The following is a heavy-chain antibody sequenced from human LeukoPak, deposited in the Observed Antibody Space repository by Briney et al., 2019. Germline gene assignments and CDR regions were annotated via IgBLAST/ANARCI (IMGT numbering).Heavy chain of an antibody. CDR3: TTEGYCSGGSCYSFYYYYGMDV. CDR2: IKSKTDGGTT. D-gene: IGHD2-15*01. J-gene: IGHJ6*02. CDR1: GFTFSNAW. Sequence: GGSLRLSCAASGFTFSNAWMSWVRQAPGKGLEWVGRIKSKTDGGTTDYAAPVKGRSTISRDDSKNTLYLQMNSLKTEDTAVYYCTTEGYCSGGSCYSFYYYYGMDVWGQGTTVTVSS. V-gene: IGHV3-15*01.